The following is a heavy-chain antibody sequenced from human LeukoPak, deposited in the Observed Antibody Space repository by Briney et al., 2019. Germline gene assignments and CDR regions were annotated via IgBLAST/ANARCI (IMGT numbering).Heavy chain of an antibody. D-gene: IGHD6-13*01. J-gene: IGHJ4*02. V-gene: IGHV3-21*01. CDR2: ISSSGGDI. CDR1: GFTFSTYS. CDR3: ARDSSSWAV. Sequence: GGSLRLSCAASGFTFSTYSMHWVRQAPGRGLEWVSSISSSGGDIYYADSVKGRFTISRDNAKNSLYLQMNSLRAEDTAVYYCARDSSSWAVWGQGTLVTVSS.